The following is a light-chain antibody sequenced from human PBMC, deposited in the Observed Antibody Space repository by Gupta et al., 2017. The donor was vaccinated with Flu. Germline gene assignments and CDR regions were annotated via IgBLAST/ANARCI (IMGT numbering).Light chain of an antibody. V-gene: IGLV2-14*01. CDR3: NSYTTSSSVV. CDR2: EVS. J-gene: IGLJ2*01. Sequence: SITISCNGTSNDVGGYNFVSWYQQHPGKAPKLMMYEVSNRPSGVSNRFSGSKSGNTASLTISGLQAEDEADYYCNSYTTSSSVVFGGGTKVTVL. CDR1: SNDVGGYNF.